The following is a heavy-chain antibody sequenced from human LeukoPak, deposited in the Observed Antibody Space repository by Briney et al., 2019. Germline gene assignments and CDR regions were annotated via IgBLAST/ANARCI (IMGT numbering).Heavy chain of an antibody. J-gene: IGHJ4*02. Sequence: SETLSLTCTVSGYSISSGYYWGWIRQPPEKGLEWIGEINHSGSTNYNPSLKSRVTISVDTSKNQFSLKLSSVTAADTAVYYCARPIPPYCSGGSCYSRKRYDYWGQGTLVTVSS. CDR1: GYSISSGYY. CDR3: ARPIPPYCSGGSCYSRKRYDY. CDR2: INHSGST. D-gene: IGHD2-15*01. V-gene: IGHV4-38-2*02.